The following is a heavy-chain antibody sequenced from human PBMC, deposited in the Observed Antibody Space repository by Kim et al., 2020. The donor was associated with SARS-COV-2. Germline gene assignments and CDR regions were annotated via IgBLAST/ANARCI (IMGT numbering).Heavy chain of an antibody. CDR3: ARGLGVILYYFDY. J-gene: IGHJ4*02. V-gene: IGHV3-21*01. Sequence: YADSVKGRFTISRDNAKNSLYLQMNSLRAEDTAVYYCARGLGVILYYFDYWGQGTLVTVSS. D-gene: IGHD3-10*01.